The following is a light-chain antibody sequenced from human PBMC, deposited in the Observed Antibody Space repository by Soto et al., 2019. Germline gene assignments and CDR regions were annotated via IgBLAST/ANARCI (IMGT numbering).Light chain of an antibody. CDR2: QDT. CDR1: KLGDKY. V-gene: IGLV3-1*01. CDR3: QAWDSGP. J-gene: IGLJ2*01. Sequence: SYELNQPPSVSVSPGQTAIIPCSGDKLGDKYASWYQQKPGQSPVLVIYQDTKRPSGIPERFSGSNSGNIATLTISGTQAMDEADYYCQAWDSGPFGGGTQLAVL.